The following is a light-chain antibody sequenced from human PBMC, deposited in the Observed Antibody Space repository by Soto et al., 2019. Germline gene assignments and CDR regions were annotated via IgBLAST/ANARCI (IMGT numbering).Light chain of an antibody. J-gene: IGKJ2*01. Sequence: EIVLTQSPGTLSLSPGERATLSCRASQTVSSSYLAWYQQRPGQAPRLLIYGASSRATGIPDRFSGSGSGTDFTLTISRLEPEDFAVHYCQQYGTSSYTFGQGTKLEI. CDR2: GAS. CDR1: QTVSSSY. V-gene: IGKV3-20*01. CDR3: QQYGTSSYT.